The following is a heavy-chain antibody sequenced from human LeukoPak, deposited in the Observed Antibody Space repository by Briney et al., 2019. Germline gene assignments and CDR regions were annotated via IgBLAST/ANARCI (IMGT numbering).Heavy chain of an antibody. CDR1: GGSISSHY. CDR3: ARDKDPAAVGNWFDP. CDR2: IYYSGST. V-gene: IGHV4-59*11. Sequence: PSETLSLTCTVSGGSISSHYWSWIRQPPGKRLEWIGYIYYSGSTNYNPSLKSRVTISGDTSKNQFSLKLSSVTAADTAVYYCARDKDPAAVGNWFDPWGQGTLVTVSS. D-gene: IGHD6-13*01. J-gene: IGHJ5*02.